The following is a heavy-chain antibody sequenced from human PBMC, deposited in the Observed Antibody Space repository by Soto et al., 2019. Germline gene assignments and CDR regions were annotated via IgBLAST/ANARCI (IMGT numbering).Heavy chain of an antibody. CDR3: AKAFGDWYPLEK. D-gene: IGHD2-21*02. Sequence: PGGSLRLSCVASGFTFGSYAMTWVRRAPGKGLEWVSTINDNGNLRYYAESVRGRFTISRDNSKNTLYLQLNNLRAEDSARYYCAKAFGDWYPLEKWGLGALVTVSS. J-gene: IGHJ4*02. CDR1: GFTFGSYA. V-gene: IGHV3-23*01. CDR2: INDNGNLR.